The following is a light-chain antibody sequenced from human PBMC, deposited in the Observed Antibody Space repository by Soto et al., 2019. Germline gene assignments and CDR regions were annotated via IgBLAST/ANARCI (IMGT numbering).Light chain of an antibody. CDR1: QSVSSY. V-gene: IGKV3-11*01. J-gene: IGKJ3*01. Sequence: EIVLTQSPATLSLSPGDRGTLSCRASQSVSSYFAWYQQKPGQAPRLSIYDASNSATGIPASFSGGVYGKDFTLTINSLEPEDCAVYYCQHRATFGTGTKVDIK. CDR2: DAS. CDR3: QHRAT.